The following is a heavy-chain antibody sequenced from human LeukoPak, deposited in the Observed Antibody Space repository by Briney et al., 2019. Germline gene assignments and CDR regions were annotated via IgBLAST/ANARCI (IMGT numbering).Heavy chain of an antibody. J-gene: IGHJ4*01. D-gene: IGHD3-16*01. CDR1: GFTFSSYA. CDR2: ISYDGSNK. Sequence: GGSLRLSCAASGFTFSSYAMHWVRQAPGKGLEWVAVISYDGSNKYYADSVKGRFTISRDNSKNTLYLQMNSLRAEDTAVYYCARGRRILGGPENAGDFFDFWGQGSLVTVSS. CDR3: ARGRRILGGPENAGDFFDF. V-gene: IGHV3-30-3*01.